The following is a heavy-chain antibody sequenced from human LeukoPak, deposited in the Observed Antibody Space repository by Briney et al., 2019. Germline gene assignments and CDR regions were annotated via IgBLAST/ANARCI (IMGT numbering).Heavy chain of an antibody. CDR1: GFTFSDYY. J-gene: IGHJ5*02. Sequence: SGGSLRLSCAASGFTFSDYYMSWIRQAPGKGLEWVSYISSSGSTIYYADSVKGRFTISRDNAKNSLYLQMNSLRAEDTAVYYCARGRQVVVPAATIDNWFDPWGQGTLVTVSS. CDR3: ARGRQVVVPAATIDNWFDP. D-gene: IGHD2-2*01. CDR2: ISSSGSTI. V-gene: IGHV3-11*01.